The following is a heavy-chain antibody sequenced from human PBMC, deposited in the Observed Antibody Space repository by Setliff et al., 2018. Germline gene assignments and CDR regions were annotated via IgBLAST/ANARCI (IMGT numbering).Heavy chain of an antibody. CDR3: AKDPGFKSGTWSLDS. V-gene: IGHV4-61*02. J-gene: IGHJ4*02. Sequence: SETLSLTCTVSGASLRSGSNYWGWFRQPAGKGLEWIGRIYTDGTTNYNPSLKSRVSISADTSMNHFSLRMTSVSAADTAVYYCAKDPGFKSGTWSLDSWGQGTMVTVSS. CDR1: GASLRSGSNY. D-gene: IGHD3-3*01. CDR2: IYTDGTT.